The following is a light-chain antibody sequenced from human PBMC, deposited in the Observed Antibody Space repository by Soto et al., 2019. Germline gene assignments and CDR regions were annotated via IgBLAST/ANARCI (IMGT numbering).Light chain of an antibody. CDR2: DAN. Sequence: QSALTQPPSASGSPGQSVAISCSGTSSDVGGYNYVSWYQQHPGKAPKLMIYDANKRPSGVPDRFSGSKSGNTASLTVSGLQAEDEADYYCISYAGSNKPAFGGGTMLTVL. J-gene: IGLJ2*01. V-gene: IGLV2-8*01. CDR3: ISYAGSNKPA. CDR1: SSDVGGYNY.